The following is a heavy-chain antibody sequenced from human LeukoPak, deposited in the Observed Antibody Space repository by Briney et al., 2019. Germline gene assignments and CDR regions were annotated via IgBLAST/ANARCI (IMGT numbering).Heavy chain of an antibody. V-gene: IGHV3-23*01. CDR3: AKDPALDHSVYNWFDP. J-gene: IGHJ5*02. D-gene: IGHD3/OR15-3a*01. Sequence: GGSLRLSCAASGFTFNNYAMSWVRQAPGKGLEWVSGISGNGGSTYYADFVKGRFTISRGNSKNTVYLQMNSLRAEDTAVYYCAKDPALDHSVYNWFDPWGQGTLVTVSS. CDR2: ISGNGGST. CDR1: GFTFNNYA.